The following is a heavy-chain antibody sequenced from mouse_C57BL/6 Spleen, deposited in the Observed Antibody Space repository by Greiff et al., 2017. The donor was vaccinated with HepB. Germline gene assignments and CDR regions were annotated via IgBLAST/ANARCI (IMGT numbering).Heavy chain of an antibody. Sequence: EVQLQQSGPELVKPGASVKISCKASGYSFTDYNMNWVKQSNGKSLEWIGVINPNYGTTSYNQKFKGKATLTVDQSSSTAYMQLNSLTSEDSAVYDCARERRIIYYYGSSYHYYAMDYWGQGTSVTVSS. D-gene: IGHD1-1*01. J-gene: IGHJ4*01. CDR3: ARERRIIYYYGSSYHYYAMDY. CDR2: INPNYGTT. V-gene: IGHV1-39*01. CDR1: GYSFTDYN.